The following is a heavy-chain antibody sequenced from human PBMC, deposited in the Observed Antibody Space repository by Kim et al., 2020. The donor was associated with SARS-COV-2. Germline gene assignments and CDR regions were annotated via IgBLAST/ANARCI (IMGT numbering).Heavy chain of an antibody. CDR3: ARGEYCSGGSCYHPQANYYYGMDV. J-gene: IGHJ6*02. CDR1: GGTFSSYA. CDR2: IIPIFGTA. Sequence: SVKVSCKASGGTFSSYAISWVRQAPGQGLEWMGGIIPIFGTANYAQKFQGRVTITADESTSTAYMELSSLRSEDTAVYYCARGEYCSGGSCYHPQANYYYGMDVWGQGTTVTVSS. D-gene: IGHD2-15*01. V-gene: IGHV1-69*13.